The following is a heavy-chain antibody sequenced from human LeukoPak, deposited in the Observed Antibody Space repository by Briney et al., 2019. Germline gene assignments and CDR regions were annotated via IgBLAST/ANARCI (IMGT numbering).Heavy chain of an antibody. Sequence: PSETLSLTCTVSGYSISSGYYWGWIRQPPGKGLEWIGRIYTSGSTNYNPSLKSRVTMSVDTSKNQFSLKLSSVTAADAAVYYCARVGDYGGLFYWGQGTLVTVSS. V-gene: IGHV4-38-2*02. CDR2: IYTSGST. CDR3: ARVGDYGGLFY. D-gene: IGHD4-23*01. CDR1: GYSISSGYY. J-gene: IGHJ4*02.